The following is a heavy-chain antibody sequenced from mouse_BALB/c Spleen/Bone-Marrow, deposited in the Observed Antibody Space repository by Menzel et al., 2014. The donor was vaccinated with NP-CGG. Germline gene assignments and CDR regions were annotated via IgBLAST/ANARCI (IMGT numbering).Heavy chain of an antibody. CDR1: GFNIEDTY. CDR2: TDPADGNT. D-gene: IGHD1-2*01. J-gene: IGHJ4*01. V-gene: IGHV14-3*02. CDR3: AEITTAAYYVMDY. Sequence: EVKLQESGAELVKPGASVKLSCTASGFNIEDTYMHWVKQRPEQGLEWIGRTDPADGNTKYDPKFQGKTTITADTSSNTAYLQLSSLTSEDTAVYYCAEITTAAYYVMDYWGQGTSVTVSS.